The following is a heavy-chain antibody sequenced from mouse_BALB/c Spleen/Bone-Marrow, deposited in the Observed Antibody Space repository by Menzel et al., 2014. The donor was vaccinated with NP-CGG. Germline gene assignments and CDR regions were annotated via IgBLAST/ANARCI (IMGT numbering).Heavy chain of an antibody. CDR3: ARDDYGPDY. V-gene: IGHV1-80*01. CDR2: IYPGDGET. Sequence: QVQLQQSGAELVRPGSSVKISCKASGYAFSSFWMNWVKQRPGQGLEWIGQIYPGDGETNYNGKFKGKATLTADKSSSTAYMQLSSLTSEDFAVYFCARDDYGPDYWGQGTTLTVSS. D-gene: IGHD2-4*01. J-gene: IGHJ2*01. CDR1: GYAFSSFW.